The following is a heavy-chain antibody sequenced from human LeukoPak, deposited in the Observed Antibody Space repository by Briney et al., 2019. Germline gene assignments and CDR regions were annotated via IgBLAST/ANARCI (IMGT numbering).Heavy chain of an antibody. CDR3: ARDQVVVAATRGWFDP. J-gene: IGHJ5*02. V-gene: IGHV1-46*01. CDR2: INPSGGST. D-gene: IGHD2-15*01. CDR1: GYTFTSYY. Sequence: ASVKVSCKASGYTFTSYYMHWVRQAPGQGLEWMGIINPSGGSTSYAQKFQGRVTMTRDVSTSTVYMELSSLRSEDTAVYYCARDQVVVAATRGWFDPWGQGTLVTVSS.